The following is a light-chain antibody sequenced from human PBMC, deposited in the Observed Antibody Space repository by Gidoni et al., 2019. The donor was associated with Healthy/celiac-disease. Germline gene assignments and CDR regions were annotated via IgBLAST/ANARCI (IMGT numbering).Light chain of an antibody. Sequence: SALTQPASVSGSPGQSITISCTGTSSDVGSYNLFSCYQQHPGKAPKLMIYEVSKRPSGVSNRFSGSKSGNTASLTISGLQAEDEADYYCCSYAGSSTLVFGGGTKLTVL. CDR3: CSYAGSSTLV. CDR1: SSDVGSYNL. CDR2: EVS. J-gene: IGLJ2*01. V-gene: IGLV2-23*02.